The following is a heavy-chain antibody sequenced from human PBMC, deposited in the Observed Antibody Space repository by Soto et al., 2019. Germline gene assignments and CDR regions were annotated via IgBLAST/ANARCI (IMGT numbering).Heavy chain of an antibody. CDR1: GYTFTGYY. CDR2: INPNSGGT. CDR3: ARRTNGYCSSTSCSNYGMDV. Sequence: ASVKVSCKASGYTFTGYYMHWVRQAPGQGLEWMGWINPNSGGTNYAQKFQGWVTMTRDTSISTAYMELSRLRSDDTAVYYCARRTNGYCSSTSCSNYGMDVWGQGTTVTVSS. J-gene: IGHJ6*02. D-gene: IGHD2-2*01. V-gene: IGHV1-2*04.